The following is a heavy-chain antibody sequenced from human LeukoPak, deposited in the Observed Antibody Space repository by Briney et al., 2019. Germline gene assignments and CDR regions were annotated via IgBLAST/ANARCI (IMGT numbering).Heavy chain of an antibody. D-gene: IGHD2-8*02. Sequence: PGRSLRLSCAASGVTSSGYAMHWVRHAPGKGLEWVAVTSSDGSNKYTADSVKGRFTISRDRSKNTLYLQMNSLRAEDTAVYYCARDSPSRVWSDYMDVWGKGTTVTVSS. CDR2: TSSDGSNK. CDR3: ARDSPSRVWSDYMDV. J-gene: IGHJ6*03. V-gene: IGHV3-30*01. CDR1: GVTSSGYA.